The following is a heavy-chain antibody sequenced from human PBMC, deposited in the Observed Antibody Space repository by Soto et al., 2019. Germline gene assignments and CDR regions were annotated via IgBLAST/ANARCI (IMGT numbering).Heavy chain of an antibody. D-gene: IGHD2-2*01. J-gene: IGHJ4*02. CDR2: ISYDGSKT. Sequence: QVQLVESGGGGVQPGRSLRLSCAVSGFTFSSFAMYWVRQAPGKGLEWVAAISYDGSKTFYAGSVKGRFTISRDNAEKTLYLPLNSLRSDDTAVYYCARDDAGYWDSTTCYASYFAYWGPGTLVTVSS. V-gene: IGHV3-30-3*01. CDR3: ARDDAGYWDSTTCYASYFAY. CDR1: GFTFSSFA.